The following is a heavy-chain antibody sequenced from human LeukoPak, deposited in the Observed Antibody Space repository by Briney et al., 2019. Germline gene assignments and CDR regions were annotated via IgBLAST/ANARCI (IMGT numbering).Heavy chain of an antibody. V-gene: IGHV4-39*07. CDR2: MYNSGST. CDR1: GGSISSSNYY. Sequence: SETLSLTCTVSGGSISSSNYYWDWIRQPPGKGLEWIGTMYNSGSTYYNPSLKSRVTISVDTSKNQFSLKLSSVTAADTAVYYCARDPSGYDFGHWFDPWGQGTLVTVSS. J-gene: IGHJ5*02. D-gene: IGHD5-12*01. CDR3: ARDPSGYDFGHWFDP.